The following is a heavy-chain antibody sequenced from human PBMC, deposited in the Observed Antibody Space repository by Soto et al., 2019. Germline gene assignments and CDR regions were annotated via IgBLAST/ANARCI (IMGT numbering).Heavy chain of an antibody. J-gene: IGHJ4*02. CDR2: IIPMYGTP. V-gene: IGHV1-69*13. CDR3: GGGGGYCTSTSCFDY. CDR1: GGSFSSSA. Sequence: AVKVSCKASGGSFSSSAVNWVRQAPGQGLEWMGGIIPMYGTPNYAQKFQGRGSITADESTSTVYLELSSLKSEDTAVYYCGGGGGYCTSTSCFDYWGQGTLVTVSS. D-gene: IGHD2-2*03.